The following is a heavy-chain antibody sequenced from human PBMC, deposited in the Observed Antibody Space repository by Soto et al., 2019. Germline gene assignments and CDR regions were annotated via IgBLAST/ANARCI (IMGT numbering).Heavy chain of an antibody. V-gene: IGHV5-51*01. CDR3: AAGYTTGPDAFDI. Sequence: GESLKISCKGSGYNFANYWIGWVRQMPGKGLEWMGMIFPGDSDTKNSPSLQGQITMSVDKSDSSAYLQWRSLKASDTAMYYCAAGYTTGPDAFDIWGEGTMVTVSS. D-gene: IGHD6-13*01. CDR2: IFPGDSDT. J-gene: IGHJ3*02. CDR1: GYNFANYW.